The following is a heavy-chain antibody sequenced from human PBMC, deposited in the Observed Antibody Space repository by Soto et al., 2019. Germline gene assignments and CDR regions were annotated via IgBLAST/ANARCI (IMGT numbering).Heavy chain of an antibody. D-gene: IGHD2-8*02. CDR1: GFTLNNYS. V-gene: IGHV3-66*01. Sequence: GGSLRLSCATSGFTLNNYSMSWVRQAPGKGLEWVSSINRGGGPYYADSVKGRFTISRDNAKNSLYLQMNSLRAEDTAVYYCARGESGLYYYYYGMDVWGQGTTVTVSS. J-gene: IGHJ6*02. CDR3: ARGESGLYYYYYGMDV. CDR2: INRGGGP.